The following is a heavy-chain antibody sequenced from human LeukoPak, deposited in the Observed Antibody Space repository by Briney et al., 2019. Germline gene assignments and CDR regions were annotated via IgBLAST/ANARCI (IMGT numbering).Heavy chain of an antibody. CDR3: ARETEKQWQY. CDR1: GYPISSGYF. J-gene: IGHJ3*01. D-gene: IGHD6-19*01. CDR2: IFHSGYT. Sequence: SETLSLTCTVSGYPISSGYFWGWIRQPPGKGLEFIASIFHSGYTYYDPSLKSRVTISVDTSKNQFSLRLSSVTAADTAVYYCARETEKQWQYWGQGTMVTVSS. V-gene: IGHV4-38-2*02.